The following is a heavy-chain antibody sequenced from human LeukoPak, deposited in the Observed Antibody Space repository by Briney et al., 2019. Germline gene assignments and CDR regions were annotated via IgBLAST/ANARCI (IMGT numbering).Heavy chain of an antibody. CDR2: IIPILGIA. Sequence: ASVKVSCKASGGTFSSYAISWVRQAPGQGLEWMGRIIPILGIANYAQKFQGRVTITADKSTSTAYMELSSLRSEDTAVYYCAADSSSWYQVYWGQGTLVTVSS. D-gene: IGHD6-13*01. J-gene: IGHJ4*02. V-gene: IGHV1-69*04. CDR1: GGTFSSYA. CDR3: AADSSSWYQVY.